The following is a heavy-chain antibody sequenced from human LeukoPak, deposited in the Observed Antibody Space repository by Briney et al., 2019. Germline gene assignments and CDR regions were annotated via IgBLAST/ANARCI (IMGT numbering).Heavy chain of an antibody. CDR1: GGSISSGDYY. J-gene: IGHJ4*02. V-gene: IGHV4-30-4*08. CDR2: IYYSGST. CDR3: ASGTSNNFDY. Sequence: TSETLSLTCTVSGGSISSGDYYWRWIRQPPGKGLEWIGYIYYSGSTYYNPSLKSRVTISVDTSERQFSLKLSSVTAADTAVYYCASGTSNNFDYWGQGTLVTVS. D-gene: IGHD1-1*01.